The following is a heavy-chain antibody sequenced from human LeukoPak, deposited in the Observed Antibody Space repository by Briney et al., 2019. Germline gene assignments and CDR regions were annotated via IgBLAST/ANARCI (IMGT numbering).Heavy chain of an antibody. CDR3: AKPYYYDSSGYSDYYYGMDV. CDR2: ISYDGSNK. D-gene: IGHD3-22*01. CDR1: GFTFSSYG. J-gene: IGHJ6*02. V-gene: IGHV3-30*18. Sequence: GGSLRLSCAASGFTFSSYGMHWVRQAPGKGLEWVAVISYDGSNKYYADSVKGRFTISRDNSKNTLYLQMNSLRAEDTAVYYCAKPYYYDSSGYSDYYYGMDVWGQGTTVTVSS.